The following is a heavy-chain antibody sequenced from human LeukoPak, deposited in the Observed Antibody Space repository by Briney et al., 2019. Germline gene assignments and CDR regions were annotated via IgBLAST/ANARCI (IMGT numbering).Heavy chain of an antibody. J-gene: IGHJ6*03. CDR1: GFKFNSFD. CDR2: ISYDGSNK. CDR3: ARDLRITIFGVVALSSYMDV. D-gene: IGHD3-3*01. Sequence: PGGSLRPACSESGFKFNSFDMNCVRNTPEKGLEWVAVISYDGSNKYYADSVKGRFTISRDNSKNTLYLQMNSLRAEDTAVYYCARDLRITIFGVVALSSYMDVWGKGTTVTVSS. V-gene: IGHV3-30-3*01.